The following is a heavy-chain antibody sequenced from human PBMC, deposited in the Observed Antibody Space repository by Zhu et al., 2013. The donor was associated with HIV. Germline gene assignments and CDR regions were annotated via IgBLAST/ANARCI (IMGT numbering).Heavy chain of an antibody. J-gene: IGHJ4*02. CDR2: ISAYNINT. D-gene: IGHD6-13*01. V-gene: IGHV1-18*01. Sequence: VKKPGASVKVSCKASGYTFTTYGISWVRQAPGQGLEWMGWISAYNINTNYAQKLQGRVTMTIDTSTRTAYMELRSLRSDDTAVCYCARDRAAPTYYFDYWGQGTLVTVSS. CDR3: ARDRAAPTYYFDY. CDR1: GYTFTTYG.